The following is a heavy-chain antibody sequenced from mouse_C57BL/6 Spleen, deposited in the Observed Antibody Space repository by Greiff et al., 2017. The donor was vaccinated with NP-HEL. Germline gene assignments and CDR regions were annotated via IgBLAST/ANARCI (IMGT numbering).Heavy chain of an antibody. CDR1: GFSLTSYG. J-gene: IGHJ4*01. V-gene: IGHV2-5*01. CDR2: IWRGGST. CDR3: AKSGITTVVDYAMDY. D-gene: IGHD1-1*01. Sequence: VQLQQSGPGLVQPSQSLSITCTVSGFSLTSYGVHWVRQSPGKGLEWLGVIWRGGSTDYNAAFMSRLSITKDNSKSQVFFKMNSLQADDTAIYYCAKSGITTVVDYAMDYWGQGTSVTVSS.